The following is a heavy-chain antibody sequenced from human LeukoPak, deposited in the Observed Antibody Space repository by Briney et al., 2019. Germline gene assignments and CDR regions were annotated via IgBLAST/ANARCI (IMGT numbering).Heavy chain of an antibody. J-gene: IGHJ4*02. CDR3: ARDIQWLLLGYFDY. D-gene: IGHD3-22*01. CDR1: GFTFSSYS. CDR2: ISSSSSYI. V-gene: IGHV3-21*01. Sequence: PGGSLRLSCAASGFTFSSYSMNWVRQAPGKGLEWVSSISSSSSYIYYADSVKGRFTISRDNAKNSLYLQMNSLGAEDTAVYYCARDIQWLLLGYFDYWGQGTLVTVSS.